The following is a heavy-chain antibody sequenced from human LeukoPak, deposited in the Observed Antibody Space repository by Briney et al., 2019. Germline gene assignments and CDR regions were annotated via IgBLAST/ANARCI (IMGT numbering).Heavy chain of an antibody. CDR1: GFTFSSYS. Sequence: GGSLRLSCAAFGFTFSSYSMHWVRQAPGKGLEWVAIISYDGSNKHYADSVKGRFTISRDNFKNTLYLQMNSLRAEDTAVYYCARADSGSYYGEDFDYWGQGTLVTVSS. CDR2: ISYDGSNK. J-gene: IGHJ4*02. CDR3: ARADSGSYYGEDFDY. D-gene: IGHD1-26*01. V-gene: IGHV3-30-3*01.